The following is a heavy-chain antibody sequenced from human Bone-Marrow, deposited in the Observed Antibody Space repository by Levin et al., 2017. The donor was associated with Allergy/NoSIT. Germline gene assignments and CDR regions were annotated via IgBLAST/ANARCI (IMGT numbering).Heavy chain of an antibody. Sequence: GGSLRLSCVASGFSFNSFGMHWVRQAPGKGLEWVALISHDGNNKYYVDSVKGRFTISRDTSKNTLFLQMNSLRPEDTAVYYCARAHCSNGVCFRSKGGSYYWGQGTLVAVSS. CDR2: ISHDGNNK. CDR3: ARAHCSNGVCFRSKGGSYY. J-gene: IGHJ4*02. D-gene: IGHD2-8*01. V-gene: IGHV3-30*03. CDR1: GFSFNSFG.